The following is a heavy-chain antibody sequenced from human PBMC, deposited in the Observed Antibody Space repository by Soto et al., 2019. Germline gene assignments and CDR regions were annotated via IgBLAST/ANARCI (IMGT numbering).Heavy chain of an antibody. CDR1: GGTFSSYA. D-gene: IGHD2-2*01. CDR2: IIPILGTA. J-gene: IGHJ3*01. Sequence: SVKVSCKASGGTFSSYAISWVRQAPGQGLEWMGGIIPILGTANYAQKFQGRVTLTADKSTSTAYMELRSLRSEDTAVYYCARASVVPAAMGYAFDLWGQGTMVTVSS. CDR3: ARASVVPAAMGYAFDL. V-gene: IGHV1-69*10.